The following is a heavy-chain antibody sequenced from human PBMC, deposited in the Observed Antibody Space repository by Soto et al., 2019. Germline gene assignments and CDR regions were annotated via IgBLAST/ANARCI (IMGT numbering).Heavy chain of an antibody. J-gene: IGHJ5*02. D-gene: IGHD3-22*01. CDR1: GGSVSSGSYY. Sequence: PSETLSLTCTVSGGSVSSGSYYWSWIRQPPGKGLEWIGYIYYSGSTNYNPSLKSRVTISVDTSKNQFSLKLSSVTAADTAVYYCARGVVITRRWFDPWGQGTLVTVSS. CDR3: ARGVVITRRWFDP. CDR2: IYYSGST. V-gene: IGHV4-61*01.